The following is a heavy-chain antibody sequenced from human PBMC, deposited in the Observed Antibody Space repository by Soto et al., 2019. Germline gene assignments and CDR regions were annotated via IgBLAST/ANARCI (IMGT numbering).Heavy chain of an antibody. CDR3: TPLKLAYGDYQYSFDY. J-gene: IGHJ4*02. Sequence: EVQLVESGGGLVKPGGSLRLSCAASGFTFSNAWMSWVRQAPGKGLEWVGRSKSKTDGGTTDYAAPGKGRFTISRDDSKNTLYLQMNSLNTVVTAVYYCTPLKLAYGDYQYSFDYWGQGTLVTVSS. CDR2: SKSKTDGGTT. D-gene: IGHD4-17*01. V-gene: IGHV3-15*01. CDR1: GFTFSNAW.